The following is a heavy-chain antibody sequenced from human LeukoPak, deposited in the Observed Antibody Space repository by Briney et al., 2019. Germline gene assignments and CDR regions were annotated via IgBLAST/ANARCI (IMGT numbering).Heavy chain of an antibody. Sequence: GGSLRLSCAASGFTFSSYSMNWVRQAPGKGLEWVAVMSYGGTNKFYADSVKGRFTISRDNSKSTLYLQMDSLRAEDTALYYCARGERWLLYWGQGSLVTVSS. D-gene: IGHD5-24*01. V-gene: IGHV3-30*03. CDR2: MSYGGTNK. CDR3: ARGERWLLY. J-gene: IGHJ4*02. CDR1: GFTFSSYS.